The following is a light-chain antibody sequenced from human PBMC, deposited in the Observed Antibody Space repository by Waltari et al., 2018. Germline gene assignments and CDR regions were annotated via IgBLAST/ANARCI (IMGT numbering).Light chain of an antibody. CDR2: DAS. V-gene: IGKV3-11*01. CDR1: QSVNTY. J-gene: IGKJ2*01. Sequence: EIVLTQSPATQSLSPGERATLSYRASQSVNTYVAWYQHKPGQAPRLLIYDASNRATGIPARFGGSGSGTDFTLTISSLEPEDFAIYYCQQYHEWYTFGQGTKLEIK. CDR3: QQYHEWYT.